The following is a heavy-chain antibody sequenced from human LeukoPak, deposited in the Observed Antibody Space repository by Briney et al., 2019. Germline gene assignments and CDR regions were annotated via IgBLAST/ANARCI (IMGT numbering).Heavy chain of an antibody. V-gene: IGHV3-64D*06. CDR2: ISRIGGDT. CDR1: GYTLSNYS. J-gene: IGHJ3*02. Sequence: GGSVRLSCEASGYTLSNYSMHWVRQPPGKGLKCVSGISRIGGDTYYADSVKGRFTISRDNSKNTRYLQMSSLRPEDTAMYYCVKGVLPGAVPIEIWGQGTMVTVSS. D-gene: IGHD3-16*01. CDR3: VKGVLPGAVPIEI.